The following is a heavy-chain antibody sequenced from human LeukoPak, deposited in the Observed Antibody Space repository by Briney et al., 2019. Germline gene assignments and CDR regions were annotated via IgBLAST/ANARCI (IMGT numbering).Heavy chain of an antibody. CDR1: GYTFTSYG. D-gene: IGHD3-22*01. Sequence: GASVKVSCKASGYTFTSYGISWVRQAPGQGLEWMGWISAYNGNTNYAQKLQGRVTMTTDTSTSTAYMELRSLRPDDTAVYYCASSENYYDSSGYDYWGQGTLVTVSS. J-gene: IGHJ4*02. V-gene: IGHV1-18*01. CDR3: ASSENYYDSSGYDY. CDR2: ISAYNGNT.